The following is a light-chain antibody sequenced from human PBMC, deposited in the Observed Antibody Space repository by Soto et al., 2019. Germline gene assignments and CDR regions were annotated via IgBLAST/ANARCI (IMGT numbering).Light chain of an antibody. CDR2: LSS. CDR1: QSIPNNY. CDR3: HQYGSSPYT. V-gene: IGKV3-20*01. Sequence: EIVLTQSPGTLSLSPGERATLSCRASQSIPNNYLAWYQQRPGQAPRLLLYLSSSRAAGIPDRCSGSGSGAVFTLTSTRLDPEDFAVYYCHQYGSSPYTFGQGTKVDIK. J-gene: IGKJ1*01.